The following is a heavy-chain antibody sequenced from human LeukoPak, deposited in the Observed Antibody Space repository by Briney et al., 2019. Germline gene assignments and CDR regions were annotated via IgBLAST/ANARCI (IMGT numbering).Heavy chain of an antibody. CDR2: ISYDGSNQ. Sequence: PGGSLRPSCAASGFTSSSYAMPWVRQAPGKGLEWVAVISYDGSNQYYADSVKGRFTIPRDNSKNTLYLQMNSLRAEDPAVYYCARESLPYYYDSSGYVDYWGQGTLVTVSS. D-gene: IGHD3-22*01. CDR1: GFTSSSYA. CDR3: ARESLPYYYDSSGYVDY. J-gene: IGHJ4*02. V-gene: IGHV3-30-3*01.